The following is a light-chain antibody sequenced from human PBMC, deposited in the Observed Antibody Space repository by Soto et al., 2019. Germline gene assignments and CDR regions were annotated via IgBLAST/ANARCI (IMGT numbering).Light chain of an antibody. J-gene: IGKJ5*01. V-gene: IGKV3-11*01. CDR3: QHRSNWPPLT. Sequence: EIVLTQSPATLSLSPGEGATLSCRASQSVSRYLAWYQQKPGQAPRLLIYDASNRATGVPARFSGSGSGTDFTLTISSLEPEDFAVYYCQHRSNWPPLTVGQGTRLEIK. CDR1: QSVSRY. CDR2: DAS.